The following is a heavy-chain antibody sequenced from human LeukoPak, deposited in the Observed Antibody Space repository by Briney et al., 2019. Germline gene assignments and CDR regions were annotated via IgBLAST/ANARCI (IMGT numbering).Heavy chain of an antibody. CDR1: GFTFSSYA. V-gene: IGHV3-66*01. CDR2: IYSGGST. D-gene: IGHD6-6*01. Sequence: GGSLRLSCAASGFTFSSYAMSWVSQAPGKGLECVSNIYSGGSTYYADSVKGRFTISRDNSKNALYLQMNSLRAEDTAVYYCASYRYGSSFAFDIWGQGTMVTVSS. J-gene: IGHJ3*02. CDR3: ASYRYGSSFAFDI.